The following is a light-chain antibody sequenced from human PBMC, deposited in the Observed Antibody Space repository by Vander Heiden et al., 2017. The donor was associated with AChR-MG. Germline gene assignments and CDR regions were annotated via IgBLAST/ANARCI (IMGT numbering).Light chain of an antibody. V-gene: IGLV3-21*04. Sequence: SYVPTHPPSVSVAPGKTARLTCGGHNIRSNSLHWYQQKPVRAPVAVIYHDSDRPSGIPERFSGSNSGDTAILTISRVEAGDEADYYCRVWDTSTDHPVFGGGTKLTVL. CDR1: NIRSNS. CDR3: RVWDTSTDHPV. J-gene: IGLJ2*01. CDR2: HDS.